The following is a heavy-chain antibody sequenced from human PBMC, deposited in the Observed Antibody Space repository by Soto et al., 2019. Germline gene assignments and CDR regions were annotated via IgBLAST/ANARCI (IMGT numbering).Heavy chain of an antibody. Sequence: GGSLRLSCAASGLTFSSYAMSWVRQAPGKGLEWVSGISGGGISTYYADSVKGRFTISRDNSKNTLYLQMNSLRAEDTAVYYCAKNSESSAYSSFDYWGQGTLVTVSS. CDR3: AKNSESSAYSSFDY. V-gene: IGHV3-23*01. CDR1: GLTFSSYA. J-gene: IGHJ4*02. D-gene: IGHD3-22*01. CDR2: ISGGGIST.